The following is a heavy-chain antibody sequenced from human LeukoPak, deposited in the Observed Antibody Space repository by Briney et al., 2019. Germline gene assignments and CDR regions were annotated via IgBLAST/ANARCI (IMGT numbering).Heavy chain of an antibody. D-gene: IGHD2/OR15-2a*01. Sequence: ASVKVSCKASGYTFTSYYMHWVRQAPGQGLEWMGIINPSGGSTSYAQKFQGRVTMTRDTSTSTVYMELSSLRSEDTAVYYCARDAEIESSYYYMDVWGKGTTVTVSS. V-gene: IGHV1-46*01. CDR1: GYTFTSYY. J-gene: IGHJ6*03. CDR2: INPSGGST. CDR3: ARDAEIESSYYYMDV.